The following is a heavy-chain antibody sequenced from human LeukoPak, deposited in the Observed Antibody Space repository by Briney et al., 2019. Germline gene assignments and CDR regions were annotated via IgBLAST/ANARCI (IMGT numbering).Heavy chain of an antibody. V-gene: IGHV3-53*01. Sequence: GGSLRLSCAASDFSVTDNYVTWVRQAPGKGLQWVSSVYAGGATYYADSVRGRFTISRDKSKNAVYLQMTSLRVEDTAVYYCARDRRENWFDPWGQGTLVTVSS. CDR1: DFSVTDNY. CDR3: ARDRRENWFDP. CDR2: VYAGGAT. J-gene: IGHJ5*02.